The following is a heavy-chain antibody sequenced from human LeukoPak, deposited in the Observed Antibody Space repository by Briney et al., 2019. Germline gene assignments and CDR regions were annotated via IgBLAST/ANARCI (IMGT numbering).Heavy chain of an antibody. CDR1: GFTFSSYA. CDR3: AKDLLTGGWYFFDQ. CDR2: IRYDGSNK. J-gene: IGHJ4*02. D-gene: IGHD6-19*01. Sequence: QAGGSLRLSCAASGFTFSSYAMHWVRQAPGKGLEWVAFIRYDGSNKYYADSVKGRFTISRDNSKNTLYLQMNSLRAEDTAVYYCAKDLLTGGWYFFDQWGQGTLVTVSS. V-gene: IGHV3-30*02.